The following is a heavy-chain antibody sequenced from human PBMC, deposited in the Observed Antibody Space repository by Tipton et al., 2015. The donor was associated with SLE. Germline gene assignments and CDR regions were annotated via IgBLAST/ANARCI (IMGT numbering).Heavy chain of an antibody. J-gene: IGHJ5*02. Sequence: TLSLTCTVSGGSISSYYWSWIRQPPGKGLEWIGYIYYSGSTNYNPSLKSRVTISVDTSKNQFSLKLSSVTAAGTAVYYCARGYYDFWSGYYTPEVWFDPWGQGTLVTVSS. CDR2: IYYSGST. CDR1: GGSISSYY. V-gene: IGHV4-59*07. CDR3: ARGYYDFWSGYYTPEVWFDP. D-gene: IGHD3-3*01.